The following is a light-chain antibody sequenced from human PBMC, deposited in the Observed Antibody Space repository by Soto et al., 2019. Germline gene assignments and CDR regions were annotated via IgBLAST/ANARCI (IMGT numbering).Light chain of an antibody. CDR3: QQYNNYWT. V-gene: IGKV1-5*03. CDR1: QSINSR. CDR2: KAS. J-gene: IGKJ1*01. Sequence: DIQMTQSPSTLSASVGDRVTITCRASQSINSRLAWYQQKPGKAPNLLIYKASSLESGVPSRFSGSGSGTEVTLTISSLQPDDLSTYYCQQYNNYWTFGQGPKVEIK.